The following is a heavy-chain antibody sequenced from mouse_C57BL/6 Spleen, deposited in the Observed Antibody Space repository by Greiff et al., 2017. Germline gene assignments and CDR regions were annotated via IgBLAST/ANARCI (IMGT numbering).Heavy chain of an antibody. J-gene: IGHJ4*01. CDR1: GFTFSDYY. CDR2: INNDGSST. CDR3: AREGIYDHDGYSMDD. V-gene: IGHV5-16*01. Sequence: EVKLVESEGGLVQPGSSMKLSCTASGFTFSDYYMAWVRQVPEKGLEWVANINNDGSSTYYLDSLKSRFIISRDNAKNILYLQMSSLKSEDTAAYYCAREGIYDHDGYSMDDWGQGNSVTVS. D-gene: IGHD2-4*01.